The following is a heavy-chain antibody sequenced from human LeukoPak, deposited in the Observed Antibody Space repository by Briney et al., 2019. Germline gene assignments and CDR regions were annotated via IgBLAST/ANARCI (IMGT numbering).Heavy chain of an antibody. D-gene: IGHD3-10*01. CDR1: GYTFTSYA. V-gene: IGHV1-3*01. Sequence: GASVKVSCKASGYTFTSYAMHWVRQAPGQGLEWMGWINAGNGNTKYSQKFQGRVTITRDTSASTAYMELSSLRSEDTAVYYCARGHYGSGSYDYWGQGTLVTVSS. CDR2: INAGNGNT. CDR3: ARGHYGSGSYDY. J-gene: IGHJ4*02.